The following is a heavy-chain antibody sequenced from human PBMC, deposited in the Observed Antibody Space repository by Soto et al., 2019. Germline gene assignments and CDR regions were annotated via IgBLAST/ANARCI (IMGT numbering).Heavy chain of an antibody. Sequence: ASVKVSCKASGYTFTIYGTSWVRHAPGQGLEWMGWISAYNGNTNYAQKLQGRVTMTTDTSTSTAYMELRSLRSDDTAVYYCASRLTTPYSSGPVDYWGQGTLVTVSS. CDR1: GYTFTIYG. J-gene: IGHJ4*02. D-gene: IGHD6-19*01. CDR3: ASRLTTPYSSGPVDY. V-gene: IGHV1-18*04. CDR2: ISAYNGNT.